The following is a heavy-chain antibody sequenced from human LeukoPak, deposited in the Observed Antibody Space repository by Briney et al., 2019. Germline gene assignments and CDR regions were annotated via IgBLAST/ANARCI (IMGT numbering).Heavy chain of an antibody. J-gene: IGHJ4*02. D-gene: IGHD1-26*01. V-gene: IGHV3-53*01. CDR3: VKSRRVGANQRGLFDY. CDR2: IYVDGRT. CDR1: GFTVSTTY. Sequence: GGSLRLSCAASGFTVSTTYMSWVRQAPGKGLEWVSLIYVDGRTYYADSVEGRFTISRDNSKNTVYLQMNSLRADDTAVYYCVKSRRVGANQRGLFDYWGQGTLVTVSP.